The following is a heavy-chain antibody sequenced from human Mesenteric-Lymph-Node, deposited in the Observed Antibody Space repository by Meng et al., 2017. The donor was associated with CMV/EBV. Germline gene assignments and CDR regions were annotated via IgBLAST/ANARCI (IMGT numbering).Heavy chain of an antibody. D-gene: IGHD3/OR15-3a*01. CDR2: ISYDGNNK. CDR3: ARDPIFGLYYFDY. V-gene: IGHV3-30*04. Sequence: GESLKISCAASGFTFSSYAMHWVRQAPGKGLEWVAIISYDGNNKYFADSVRGRFTISRDNSKNTLYLEMNSLRTEDTAVYYCARDPIFGLYYFDYWGQGTLVTVSS. J-gene: IGHJ4*02. CDR1: GFTFSSYA.